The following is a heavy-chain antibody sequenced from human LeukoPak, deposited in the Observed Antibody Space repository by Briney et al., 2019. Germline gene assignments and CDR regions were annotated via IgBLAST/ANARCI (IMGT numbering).Heavy chain of an antibody. CDR1: GFTFSSYA. D-gene: IGHD6-19*01. Sequence: GGSLRLSCAASGFTFSSYAMHWVRQAPGKGLEWVAVISYDGSDKYYADSVKGRFTISRDNSKNTLYLQMNSLRAEDTAVYYCAKDQQWLANYYYYYMDVWGKGTTVTISS. CDR3: AKDQQWLANYYYYYMDV. J-gene: IGHJ6*03. V-gene: IGHV3-30*04. CDR2: ISYDGSDK.